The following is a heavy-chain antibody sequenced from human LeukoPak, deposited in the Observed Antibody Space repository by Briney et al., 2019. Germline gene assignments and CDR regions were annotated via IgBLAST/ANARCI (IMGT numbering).Heavy chain of an antibody. CDR3: ARAVVVAATVKWFDP. CDR2: IYYTGST. Sequence: SETLSLTCSVSGGSISSLYWSWIRQPPGKGLEWIGYIYYTGSTNYNPSLKSRVTMSVDMSKSHFSLKVSSVTAADTAVYYCARAVVVAATVKWFDPWGQGTLVTVSS. D-gene: IGHD2-15*01. J-gene: IGHJ5*02. V-gene: IGHV4-59*01. CDR1: GGSISSLY.